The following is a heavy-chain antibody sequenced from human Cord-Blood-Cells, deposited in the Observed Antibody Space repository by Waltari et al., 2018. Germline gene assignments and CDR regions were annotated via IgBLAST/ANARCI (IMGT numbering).Heavy chain of an antibody. CDR1: GGSFSGYY. V-gene: IGHV4-34*01. CDR2: INHSGST. Sequence: QVQLQQWGAGLLKPSETLSLTCAVYGGSFSGYYWSWIRHPPGKGLEWIGEINHSGSTTYNPSRKSRVTISVDTSKNQFSLKLSSVTAADTAVYYCASITHYYDSSGYYEYFQHWGQGTLVTVSS. CDR3: ASITHYYDSSGYYEYFQH. J-gene: IGHJ1*01. D-gene: IGHD3-22*01.